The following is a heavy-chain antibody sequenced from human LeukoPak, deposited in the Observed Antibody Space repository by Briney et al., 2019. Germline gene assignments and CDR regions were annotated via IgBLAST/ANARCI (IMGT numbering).Heavy chain of an antibody. J-gene: IGHJ4*02. CDR1: GFTFSSYG. CDR2: IRYDRRNQ. CDR3: AKDYSDSSGYFRVPHVFDF. D-gene: IGHD3-22*01. V-gene: IGHV3-30*02. Sequence: PGGSLRLSCAASGFTFSSYGMHWVRQAPGKGLEWVAFIRYDRRNQYYADSVKGRFTISRDNSKNTLYLQMNSLRAEDTAVYYCAKDYSDSSGYFRVPHVFDFWGQGTLVTVSS.